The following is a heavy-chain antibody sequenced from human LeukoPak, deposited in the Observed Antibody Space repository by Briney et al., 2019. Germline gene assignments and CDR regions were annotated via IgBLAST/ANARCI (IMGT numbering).Heavy chain of an antibody. CDR1: GYSFTSYW. CDR3: ARHLRPSGPYGSGVYYYGSGSLDY. J-gene: IGHJ4*02. D-gene: IGHD3-10*01. CDR2: IYPGDSDT. Sequence: GESLKISCKGSGYSFTSYWIGWVRQMPGKGLEWMGIIYPGDSDTRYSPSFQGQVTISANKSISTAYLQWSSLKASDTAMYYCARHLRPSGPYGSGVYYYGSGSLDYWGQGTLVTVSS. V-gene: IGHV5-51*01.